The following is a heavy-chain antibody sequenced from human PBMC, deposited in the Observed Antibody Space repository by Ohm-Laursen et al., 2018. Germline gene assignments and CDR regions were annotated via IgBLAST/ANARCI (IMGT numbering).Heavy chain of an antibody. V-gene: IGHV1-2*02. Sequence: GSSVKVSCNASGSTFTGFYLHWVRQAPGQGLEWMGWINPDSGGTKYAQNFQGRVTMTRDTSISTAYMDLSRLRSDDTAVYYCARGPRRILVVPDNWVDPWGHGTLVTVSS. CDR2: INPDSGGT. D-gene: IGHD2-2*01. CDR1: GSTFTGFY. CDR3: ARGPRRILVVPDNWVDP. J-gene: IGHJ5*02.